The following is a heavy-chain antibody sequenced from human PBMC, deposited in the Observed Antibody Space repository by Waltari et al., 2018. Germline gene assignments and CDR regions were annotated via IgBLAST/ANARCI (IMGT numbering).Heavy chain of an antibody. CDR3: ARRVIIAVAGTRGRRNAFDI. Sequence: QVQLQQWGAGLLKPSETLSLTCAVYGGSFRGYYWTWIRQPPGKGLEWIGEINHSGSTNYNPSLKSRVTISVDTSKNQFSLKLSSVTAADTAVYYCARRVIIAVAGTRGRRNAFDIWGQGTMVTVSS. V-gene: IGHV4-34*01. CDR2: INHSGST. CDR1: GGSFRGYY. D-gene: IGHD6-19*01. J-gene: IGHJ3*02.